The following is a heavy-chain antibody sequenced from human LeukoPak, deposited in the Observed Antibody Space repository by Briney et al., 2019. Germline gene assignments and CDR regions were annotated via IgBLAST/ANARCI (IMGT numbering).Heavy chain of an antibody. J-gene: IGHJ6*03. CDR3: ARDPGSPWGEPYYYYMDV. D-gene: IGHD3-16*01. Sequence: ASVKVSCKASGYTFTSYVMHWVRQAPGQGLEWMGIITPSGGTTNNAQKFQGRITMTRDMSTSTVYMELSSLRYEDTAVYYCARDPGSPWGEPYYYYMDVWGKGTTVTISS. CDR1: GYTFTSYV. CDR2: ITPSGGTT. V-gene: IGHV1-46*01.